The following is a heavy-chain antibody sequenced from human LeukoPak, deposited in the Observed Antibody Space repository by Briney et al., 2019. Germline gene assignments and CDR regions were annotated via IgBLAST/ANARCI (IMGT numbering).Heavy chain of an antibody. D-gene: IGHD2-15*01. V-gene: IGHV3-21*01. J-gene: IGHJ4*02. CDR3: ARDRSPCSGGSFYSDF. Sequence: GGSLRLSCAASGFTFSSYSMNWVRQAPGKGLEWVSSISTSSSYIYYADSVKGRFTISRDNAKNSLYLQMNSLRAQDTAVYYCARDRSPCSGGSFYSDFWGQGTLVTVSS. CDR2: ISTSSSYI. CDR1: GFTFSSYS.